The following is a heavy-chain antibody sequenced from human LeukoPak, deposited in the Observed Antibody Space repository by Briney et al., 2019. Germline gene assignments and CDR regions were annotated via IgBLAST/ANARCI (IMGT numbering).Heavy chain of an antibody. CDR3: ARAPPGYDSSGYYYYGMDV. CDR2: IYHSGST. D-gene: IGHD3-22*01. J-gene: IGHJ6*02. V-gene: IGHV4-4*02. Sequence: SETLSLTCAVSGGSISSSNWWSWVRQPPGTGLEWIGEIYHSGSTNYNPSLKSRVTISVDKSKNQFSLKLSSVTAADTAVYYCARAPPGYDSSGYYYYGMDVWGQGTTVTVSS. CDR1: GGSISSSNW.